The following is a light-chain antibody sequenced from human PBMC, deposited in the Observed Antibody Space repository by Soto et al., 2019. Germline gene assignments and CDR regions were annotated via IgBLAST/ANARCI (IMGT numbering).Light chain of an antibody. CDR3: QQSYSTHALT. J-gene: IGKJ4*01. CDR1: QSISSY. Sequence: DIQMTQSPSSLSASVGDRVTITCRASQSISSYLNWYQQKPGKAPKLLIYAASSLQSGVPSRFIGSGSGTDFTLTISSLQPEDFATYYCQQSYSTHALTFGGGTKVEIK. V-gene: IGKV1-39*01. CDR2: AAS.